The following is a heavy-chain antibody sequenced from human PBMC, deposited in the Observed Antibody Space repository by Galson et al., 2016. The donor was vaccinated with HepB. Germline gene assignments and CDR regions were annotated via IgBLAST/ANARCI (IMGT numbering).Heavy chain of an antibody. CDR2: MNPNNGNT. V-gene: IGHV1-8*01. J-gene: IGHJ6*02. Sequence: SVKVSCKASGYTLTTYYINWVRQATGHGLEWLGWMNPNNGNTLYVQNFKGRVTVTRNTTLSTAYMELSSLRSEDMAIYYCVRGVICSGERCTYTGRGDWGQGTTVTVSS. D-gene: IGHD2-15*01. CDR3: VRGVICSGERCTYTGRGD. CDR1: GYTLTTYY.